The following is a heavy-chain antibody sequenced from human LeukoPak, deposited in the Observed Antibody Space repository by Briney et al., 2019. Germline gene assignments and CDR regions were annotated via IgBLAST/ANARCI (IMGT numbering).Heavy chain of an antibody. D-gene: IGHD6-13*01. CDR2: IIPILGIA. J-gene: IGHJ4*02. CDR3: ARVLRYSSPYFDY. Sequence: SVKVSCKASGGTFSSYAISWVRQAPGQGLEWMGRIIPILGIANYAQKFQGRVTISTDESTTTVYMELSSLRSEDTAVYYCARVLRYSSPYFDYWGQGTLVTVSS. V-gene: IGHV1-69*04. CDR1: GGTFSSYA.